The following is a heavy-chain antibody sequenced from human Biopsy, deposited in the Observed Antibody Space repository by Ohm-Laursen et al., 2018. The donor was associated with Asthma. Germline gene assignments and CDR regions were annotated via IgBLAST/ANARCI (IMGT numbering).Heavy chain of an antibody. CDR2: IYHSGST. J-gene: IGHJ4*02. V-gene: IGHV4-30-2*01. D-gene: IGHD5-24*01. CDR1: GGSFSGYS. Sequence: TLSLTWAVYGGSFSGYSWSWIRQPPGKGLEWIGYIYHSGSTYYNPSLKSRVTISVDRSKNQFSLKLSSVTAADTAVYYCARVKDGYNFDYWGQGTLVTVSS. CDR3: ARVKDGYNFDY.